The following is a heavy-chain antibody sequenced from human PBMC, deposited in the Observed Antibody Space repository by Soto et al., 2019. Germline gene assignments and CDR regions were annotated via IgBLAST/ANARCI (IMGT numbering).Heavy chain of an antibody. D-gene: IGHD3-3*01. CDR3: AKDRGSPIFEVVDVLKFYYLDMDV. Sequence: EVQLVESGGGLVRPGRSLRLSCAASGFTFDDYAMHWVRQAPGKGLEWVSGISWNSDFIAYADSVKGRFTVSRDNANNFLYLQMKRLRAEDMALYYCAKDRGSPIFEVVDVLKFYYLDMDVWGHGTTVTVSS. CDR1: GFTFDDYA. CDR2: ISWNSDFI. J-gene: IGHJ6*02. V-gene: IGHV3-9*03.